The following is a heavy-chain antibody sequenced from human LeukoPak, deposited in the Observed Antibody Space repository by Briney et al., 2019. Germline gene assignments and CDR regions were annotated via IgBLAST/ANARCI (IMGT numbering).Heavy chain of an antibody. CDR3: ASENYDFWSGYPEAYYYYYGMDV. J-gene: IGHJ6*02. CDR2: INPNSGGT. Sequence: WASVTVSCKASGYTFTGYYMHWVRQAPGQGLEWMGRINPNSGGTNYAQKFQGRVTMTRDTSISTAYMELSRLRSDDTAVYYCASENYDFWSGYPEAYYYYYGMDVWGQGTTVTVSS. CDR1: GYTFTGYY. V-gene: IGHV1-2*06. D-gene: IGHD3-3*01.